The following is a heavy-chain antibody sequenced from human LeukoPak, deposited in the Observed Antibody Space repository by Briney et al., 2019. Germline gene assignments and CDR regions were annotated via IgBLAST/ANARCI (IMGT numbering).Heavy chain of an antibody. Sequence: ASVKVSCKASGYTFTGYYMHWVRQAPGQGLEWMGWINPNSGGTNYAQKFQGRVTMTRDTSISTAYMELRSLRSDDTAVYYCASRGDGYENYAFDIWGQGTMVTVSS. D-gene: IGHD5-24*01. CDR1: GYTFTGYY. CDR2: INPNSGGT. CDR3: ASRGDGYENYAFDI. V-gene: IGHV1-2*02. J-gene: IGHJ3*02.